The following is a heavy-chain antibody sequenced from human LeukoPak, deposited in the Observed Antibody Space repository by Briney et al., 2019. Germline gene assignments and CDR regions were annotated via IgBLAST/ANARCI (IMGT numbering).Heavy chain of an antibody. Sequence: PGGSLRLSCAASGFTFSDYYMSWIRQAPGKGLEWGSYISSSGSTIYYADSVKGRFTISRDNAKNSLYLQMNSLRAEDTAVYYCARDRDWNYLPGDYYYYGMDVWGQGTTVTVSS. D-gene: IGHD1-7*01. CDR3: ARDRDWNYLPGDYYYYGMDV. CDR2: ISSSGSTI. J-gene: IGHJ6*02. V-gene: IGHV3-11*01. CDR1: GFTFSDYY.